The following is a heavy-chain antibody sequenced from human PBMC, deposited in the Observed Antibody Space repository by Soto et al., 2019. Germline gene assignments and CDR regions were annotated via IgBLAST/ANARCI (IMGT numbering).Heavy chain of an antibody. V-gene: IGHV4-34*01. D-gene: IGHD2-15*01. CDR3: APLSVSLSGPYGIHV. J-gene: IGHJ6*02. CDR1: GASLSDNY. CDR2: INHSGNT. Sequence: SETLSLTCAVYGASLSDNYCNWLRQPPGKGLEWIGEINHSGNTNYNPSLRSRVTISIDTSKNQFSVRLNSVTASDTAVYYCAPLSVSLSGPYGIHVWGQGTTVTVSS.